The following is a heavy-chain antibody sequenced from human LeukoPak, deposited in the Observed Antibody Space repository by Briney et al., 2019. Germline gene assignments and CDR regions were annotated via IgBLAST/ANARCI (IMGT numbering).Heavy chain of an antibody. Sequence: GESLKISCKGSGYSFTSYWIAWVRQMPGEGLEWMGIIYPGDSDTGYSPSFQGQVTISADKSISTAYLQWSSLKASDTAMYYCARHISLYSSSWDYWGQGTLVTVSS. J-gene: IGHJ4*02. D-gene: IGHD6-13*01. CDR3: ARHISLYSSSWDY. CDR2: IYPGDSDT. CDR1: GYSFTSYW. V-gene: IGHV5-51*01.